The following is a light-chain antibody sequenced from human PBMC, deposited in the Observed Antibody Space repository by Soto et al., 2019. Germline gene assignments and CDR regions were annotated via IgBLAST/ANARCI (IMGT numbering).Light chain of an antibody. CDR2: GAS. V-gene: IGKV3-20*01. Sequence: ENVLKQSPCTLSLYPGERATLSCRASQSVSNNYLAWYQQKPGQAPRLLIYGASNRATDIPDRFSGSGSGTDFTLTISRLEPDDFAVYYCQQYGASPQTFGQGTKVDIK. CDR3: QQYGASPQT. CDR1: QSVSNNY. J-gene: IGKJ1*01.